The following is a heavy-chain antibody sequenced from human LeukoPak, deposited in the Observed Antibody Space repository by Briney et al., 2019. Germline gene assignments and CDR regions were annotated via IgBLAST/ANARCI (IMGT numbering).Heavy chain of an antibody. V-gene: IGHV4-31*03. Sequence: SETLSLTCNVSGGSISSGGSRWSWIRQHPGKGLEWIGYIYYSGSTYYNPSLESRLTMSVDTSKNQFSLHLTSVTAADTAVYYCARDAYYDSSGYRKDAFDIWGQGTMVTVSS. D-gene: IGHD3-22*01. CDR1: GGSISSGGSR. CDR3: ARDAYYDSSGYRKDAFDI. J-gene: IGHJ3*02. CDR2: IYYSGST.